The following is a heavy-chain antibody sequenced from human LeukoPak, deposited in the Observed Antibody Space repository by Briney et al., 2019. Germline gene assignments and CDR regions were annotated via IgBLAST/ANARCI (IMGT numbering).Heavy chain of an antibody. V-gene: IGHV3-74*01. CDR3: ARYGRNYDFWSGYRYYYYMDV. CDR2: INSDGSST. D-gene: IGHD3-3*01. J-gene: IGHJ6*03. Sequence: GGSLRLSCAASGFTFSSYWMHWVRQAPGKGLVWVSRINSDGSSTSYADSVKGRFTISRDNAKNTLYLQMNSLRAEDTAVCYCARYGRNYDFWSGYRYYYYMDVWGKGTTVTVSS. CDR1: GFTFSSYW.